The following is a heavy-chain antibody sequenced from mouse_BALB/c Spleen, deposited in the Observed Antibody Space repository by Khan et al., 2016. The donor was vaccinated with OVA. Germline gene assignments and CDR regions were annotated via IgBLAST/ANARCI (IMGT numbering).Heavy chain of an antibody. D-gene: IGHD1-1*01. J-gene: IGHJ2*01. CDR3: ARGNYYGYYFDY. CDR1: GYSITSGYA. Sequence: DVKLQESGPGLVKPSQSLSLTCTVTGYSITSGYAWNWIRQFPENKLEWMGYISYSGVTSYTPSLKSRISITRDTSKNQFFLQLNSVTTEDTATYYCARGNYYGYYFDYWGQGTTLTVSS. V-gene: IGHV3-2*02. CDR2: ISYSGVT.